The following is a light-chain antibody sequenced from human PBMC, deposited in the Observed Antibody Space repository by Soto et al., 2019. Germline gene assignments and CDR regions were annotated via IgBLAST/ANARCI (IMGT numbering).Light chain of an antibody. CDR2: GTS. J-gene: IGKJ2*01. V-gene: IGKV3-20*01. Sequence: EIVLTQSPGTLSLSPGERATLSCRASQTVSSYFLAWYQQKPGQAPRLLIYGTSNRATGIPDRFSGSGSGTYFTLTISRLQPEDFAVYYCQHYGGSPLYSFGQGTKLEI. CDR3: QHYGGSPLYS. CDR1: QTVSSYF.